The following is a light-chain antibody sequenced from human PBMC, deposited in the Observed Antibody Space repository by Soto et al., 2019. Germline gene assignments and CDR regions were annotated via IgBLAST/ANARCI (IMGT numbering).Light chain of an antibody. CDR1: QDISNR. Sequence: DIQMTQSPSSLSASVGDIITITCQASQDISNRLNWYHQKPGKAPNLLIYDASNLAAGVPSGFSGSGSGTHFTFTITSLQPEDIGTYYCQKCFTVPYTFGQGTKVEIK. V-gene: IGKV1-33*01. J-gene: IGKJ2*01. CDR2: DAS. CDR3: QKCFTVPYT.